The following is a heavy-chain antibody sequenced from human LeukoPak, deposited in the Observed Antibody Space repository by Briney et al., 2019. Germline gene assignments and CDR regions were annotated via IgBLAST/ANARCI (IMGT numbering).Heavy chain of an antibody. CDR2: IYYSGST. D-gene: IGHD6-13*01. Sequence: PSETLSLTCTVSGGSISTYYWSWIRQPPGNGLEWIGYIYYSGSTNYNPSLKSRVTISVDTSKNQFSLKLTSVTAADTAVYYCARGSIAAAEGSHWFDPWGQGTLVTVSS. V-gene: IGHV4-59*01. J-gene: IGHJ5*02. CDR1: GGSISTYY. CDR3: ARGSIAAAEGSHWFDP.